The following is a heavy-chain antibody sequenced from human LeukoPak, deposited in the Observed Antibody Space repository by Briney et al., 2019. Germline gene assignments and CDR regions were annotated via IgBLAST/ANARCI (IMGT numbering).Heavy chain of an antibody. V-gene: IGHV3-23*01. Sequence: GGSLRLSCAASGFTFSSYAMSWVRQAPGKGLEWVSAISGSGVSTYYADSVKGRFTISRDNSKNTLYLQMNSLRAEDTAVYYCAKDWSSTSCPTSDYWGQGTLVTVSS. J-gene: IGHJ4*02. CDR1: GFTFSSYA. CDR3: AKDWSSTSCPTSDY. CDR2: ISGSGVST. D-gene: IGHD2-2*01.